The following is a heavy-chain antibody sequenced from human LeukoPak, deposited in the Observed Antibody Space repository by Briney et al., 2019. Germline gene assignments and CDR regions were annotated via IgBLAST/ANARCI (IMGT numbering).Heavy chain of an antibody. D-gene: IGHD6-6*01. V-gene: IGHV4-59*01. CDR2: IYYSGST. J-gene: IGHJ6*02. CDR3: ARDSSSLVDDYYYGMDV. Sequence: TSETLSLTWTVSGXSISSYYGSWIRQPPGKGLEWIVYIYYSGSTNYNPSLKSRVIISVDTSKNQFSLKLSSLTAADTAVYYCARDSSSLVDDYYYGMDVWGQGTTVTVSS. CDR1: GXSISSYY.